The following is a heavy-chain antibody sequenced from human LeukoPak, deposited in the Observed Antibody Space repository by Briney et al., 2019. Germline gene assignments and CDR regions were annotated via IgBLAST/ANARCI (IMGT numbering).Heavy chain of an antibody. J-gene: IGHJ3*02. CDR2: IYPDDSET. CDR1: GYNFTNNW. CDR3: ARRASSMIVVGHDAFDI. D-gene: IGHD3-22*01. V-gene: IGHV5-51*01. Sequence: GESLKISCEGSGYNFTNNWIGWVRQLPGKGLEWMGIIYPDDSETIYSPSFQGQVTISADKSISTAYLQWRSLKASDNAIYYCARRASSMIVVGHDAFDIWGQGTKVTVSS.